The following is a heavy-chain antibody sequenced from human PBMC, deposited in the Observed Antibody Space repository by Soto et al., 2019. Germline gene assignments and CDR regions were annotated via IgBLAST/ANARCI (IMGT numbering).Heavy chain of an antibody. J-gene: IGHJ4*02. Sequence: PGGSLRLSCAASGFSFSDYYINWVRQAPGKGLEWVGRIKSKTDGGTTDYAAPVKGRFTISRDDSKNTLYLQMNSLKTEDTAVYYCTTYPPTTNDFDYWGQGTLVTVSS. CDR2: IKSKTDGGTT. V-gene: IGHV3-15*07. CDR3: TTYPPTTNDFDY. CDR1: GFSFSDYY. D-gene: IGHD5-12*01.